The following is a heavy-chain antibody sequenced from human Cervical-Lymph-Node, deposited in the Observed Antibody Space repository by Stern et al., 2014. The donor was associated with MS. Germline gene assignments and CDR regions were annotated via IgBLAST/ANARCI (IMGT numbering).Heavy chain of an antibody. CDR2: IYSGGST. CDR1: GFTVSSNY. J-gene: IGHJ6*02. D-gene: IGHD3-16*01. V-gene: IGHV3-66*02. Sequence: QLVESGGGLVQPGGSLRLPCAASGFTVSSNYLSWVRQAPGKGLERVSVIYSGGSTYYADSVKGRFTISRDNSKNTLYLQMNSLRAEDTAVYYCARDMGGYYGMDVWGQGTTVIVSS. CDR3: ARDMGGYYGMDV.